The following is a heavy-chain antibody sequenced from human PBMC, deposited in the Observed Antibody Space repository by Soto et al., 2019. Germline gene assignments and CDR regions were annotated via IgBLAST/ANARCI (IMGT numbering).Heavy chain of an antibody. V-gene: IGHV4-31*03. CDR3: ARDSFLPSVGGSGSYYNRYAFDI. CDR1: GGSISSGGYY. Sequence: QVQLQESGPGLVKPSQTLSLTCTVSGGSISSGGYYWSWIRQHPGKGLEWIGYIYYSGSTYYNPSLTSRVTVSVDTSKNQFSLKLSSVTAADTAVYYCARDSFLPSVGGSGSYYNRYAFDIWGQGTMVTVSS. J-gene: IGHJ3*02. CDR2: IYYSGST. D-gene: IGHD3-10*01.